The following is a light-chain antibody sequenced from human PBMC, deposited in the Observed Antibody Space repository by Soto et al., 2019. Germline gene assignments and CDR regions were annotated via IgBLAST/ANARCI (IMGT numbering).Light chain of an antibody. J-gene: IGKJ4*01. CDR3: QQYESYSLT. CDR1: HNIRDC. CDR2: DAS. V-gene: IGKV1-5*01. Sequence: DIQMTQSPSTVSASAGDSLTITCRASHNIRDCLAWYQQKPGKAPPLLIYDASNLESGVPTRFSGSGSGTEFTLTISSLRPDDFATDYCQQYESYSLTFGGGTRIDIK.